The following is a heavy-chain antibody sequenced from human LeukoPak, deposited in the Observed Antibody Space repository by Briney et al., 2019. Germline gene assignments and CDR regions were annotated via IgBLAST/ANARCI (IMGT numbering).Heavy chain of an antibody. J-gene: IGHJ4*02. CDR1: GYSISSGYY. CDR2: IYHSGST. V-gene: IGHV4-38-2*02. D-gene: IGHD3-10*01. CDR3: ARDRTVRGVMFDY. Sequence: SETLSLTCTVSGYSISSGYYWGWIRQPPGKGLEWIGSIYHSGSTYYNPSLKSRVTISVDTSKNQFSLKLSSVTAADTAVYYCARDRTVRGVMFDYWGQRTLVTVSS.